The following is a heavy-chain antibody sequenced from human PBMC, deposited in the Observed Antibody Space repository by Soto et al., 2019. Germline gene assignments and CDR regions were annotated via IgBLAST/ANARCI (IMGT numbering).Heavy chain of an antibody. D-gene: IGHD1-1*01. V-gene: IGHV3-53*01. CDR2: LYDVFGS. Sequence: DVQLVESGGGLIQPGESLRLSCVAFGLTVSGTKYVAWVRQAPGKGLEWVSALYDVFGSFYADSVKGRFTTSSDRSRSTVYLQMNDLRPDDTAVYYCASWREREHAFDVWGQGTAGIVSP. CDR1: GLTVSGTKY. J-gene: IGHJ3*01. CDR3: ASWREREHAFDV.